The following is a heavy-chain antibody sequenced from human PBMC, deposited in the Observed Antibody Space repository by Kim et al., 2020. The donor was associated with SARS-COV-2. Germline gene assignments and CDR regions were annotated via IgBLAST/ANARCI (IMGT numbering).Heavy chain of an antibody. J-gene: IGHJ6*02. CDR2: ITTTSSYT. V-gene: IGHV3-11*05. Sequence: GGSLRLSCAASGFIFSDYYMTWIRQAPGKGLECVSFITTTSSYTTYADSVKGRFTISRDNAQNTLYLQMSSLRADDTAVYYCARATKPNWPALRDGMDVWGQGTTVTVSS. CDR3: ARATKPNWPALRDGMDV. CDR1: GFIFSDYY. D-gene: IGHD1-1*01.